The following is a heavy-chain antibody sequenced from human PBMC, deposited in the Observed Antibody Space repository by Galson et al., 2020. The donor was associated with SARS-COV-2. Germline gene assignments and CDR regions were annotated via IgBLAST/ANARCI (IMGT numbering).Heavy chain of an antibody. CDR3: ARAPHYDFRFDP. V-gene: IGHV4-59*01. J-gene: IGHJ5*02. D-gene: IGHD3-3*01. Sequence: SETLSLTCTVSGSSIENYYWSWIRQPPGKGLEWIGYIYFDGDTYNNPSPKSRVIISLDTSKKQFSLKLTSVTAADTAAYYCARAPHYDFRFDPWGQGTLVTVSS. CDR2: IYFDGDT. CDR1: GSSIENYY.